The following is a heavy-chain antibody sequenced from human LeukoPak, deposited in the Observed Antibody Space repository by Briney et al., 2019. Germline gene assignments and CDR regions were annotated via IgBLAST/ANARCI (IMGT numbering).Heavy chain of an antibody. V-gene: IGHV4-59*08. CDR3: ARGYSYGYGWFDP. CDR2: IYYSGST. J-gene: IGHJ5*02. Sequence: SEALSLTCTVSGGSISSYYWSWIRQPPGKGLEWIGYIYYSGSTNYNPSLKSRVTISVDTSKNQFSLKLSSVTAADTAVYYYARGYSYGYGWFDPWGQGTLVTVSS. CDR1: GGSISSYY. D-gene: IGHD5-18*01.